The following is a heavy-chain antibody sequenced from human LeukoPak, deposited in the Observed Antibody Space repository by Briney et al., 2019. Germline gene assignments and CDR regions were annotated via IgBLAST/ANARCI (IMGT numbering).Heavy chain of an antibody. V-gene: IGHV3-7*03. CDR1: GFTVSSNY. D-gene: IGHD6-19*01. J-gene: IGHJ4*02. CDR2: IKNDGSET. Sequence: GGSLRLSCAASGFTVSSNYMSWVRQAPGKGLEWVGHIKNDGSETYYLDSLKGRFSISRDNTNNALYLQMNSLRVEDTAVYYCVKNDGWFHLAQWGQGTLVTVSS. CDR3: VKNDGWFHLAQ.